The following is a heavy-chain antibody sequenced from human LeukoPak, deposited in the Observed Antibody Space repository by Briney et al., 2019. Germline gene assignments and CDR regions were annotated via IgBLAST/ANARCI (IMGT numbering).Heavy chain of an antibody. CDR3: AKEWVEDIVVVVAATRTASIDY. CDR1: GFTFSSYG. CDR2: IRYDGSNK. D-gene: IGHD2-15*01. V-gene: IGHV3-30*02. J-gene: IGHJ4*02. Sequence: PGGSLRLSCAASGFTFSSYGMHWVRQAPGKGLEWVAFIRYDGSNKYYADPVKGRFTISRDNSKNTLYLQMSSLRAEDTAVYYCAKEWVEDIVVVVAATRTASIDYWGQGTLVTVSS.